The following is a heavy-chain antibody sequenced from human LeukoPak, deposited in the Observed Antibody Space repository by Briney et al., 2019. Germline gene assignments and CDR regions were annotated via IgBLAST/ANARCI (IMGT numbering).Heavy chain of an antibody. Sequence: SETLSLTCTVSGGSIGSYYWSWIRQPPGKGLEWIGYIYYSGSTNYNPSLKSRVTISVDTSKNQFSLKLSSVTAADTAVYYCARVGVVRGVIIYGPYYFDYWGQGTLVTVSS. CDR2: IYYSGST. CDR3: ARVGVVRGVIIYGPYYFDY. V-gene: IGHV4-59*01. J-gene: IGHJ4*02. D-gene: IGHD3-10*01. CDR1: GGSIGSYY.